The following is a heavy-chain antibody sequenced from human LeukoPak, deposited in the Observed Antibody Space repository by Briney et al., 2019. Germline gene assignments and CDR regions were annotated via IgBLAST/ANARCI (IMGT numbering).Heavy chain of an antibody. J-gene: IGHJ6*02. CDR1: GYTFTGYY. V-gene: IGHV1-2*02. D-gene: IGHD5-18*01. CDR2: INPNSGGT. CDR3: AREREEDTATRMAPYDIYYYYGMDV. Sequence: GASVKVSCKASGYTFTGYYMHWVRQAPGQGLEWMGWINPNSGGTNYAQKFQGRVTMTRDTSISTAYMELSRLRSDDTAVYYCAREREEDTATRMAPYDIYYYYGMDVWGQGTTVTVSS.